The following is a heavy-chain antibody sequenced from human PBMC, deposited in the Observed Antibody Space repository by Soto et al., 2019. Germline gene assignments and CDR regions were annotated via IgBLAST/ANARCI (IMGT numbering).Heavy chain of an antibody. CDR3: ARHPAAGTDIWFEP. J-gene: IGHJ5*02. CDR2: INPSGGST. CDR1: GYTFSSYY. V-gene: IGHV1-46*01. D-gene: IGHD6-13*01. Sequence: ASVKVSCKASGYTFSSYYMHWVRQAPGQGPEWMGIINPSGGSTTYAQKFQGRVTISVDTSKNQFSLKLSSVTAADTAVYYCARHPAAGTDIWFEPWGQGTLVTVSS.